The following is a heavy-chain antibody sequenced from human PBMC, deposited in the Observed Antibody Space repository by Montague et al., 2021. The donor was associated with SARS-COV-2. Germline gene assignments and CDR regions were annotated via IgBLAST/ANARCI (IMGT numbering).Heavy chain of an antibody. Sequence: SETLSLTCSVYGGSFSGYYWSWIRQFPGKGLEWIGEVSHSGSTNYNPSLKSRVTISMDTSKNQFSLKLSSVTAADTAVYYCATYGSGTKDDAFDIWGQGTMVTVSS. J-gene: IGHJ3*02. CDR3: ATYGSGTKDDAFDI. D-gene: IGHD3-10*01. CDR2: VSHSGST. V-gene: IGHV4-34*01. CDR1: GGSFSGYY.